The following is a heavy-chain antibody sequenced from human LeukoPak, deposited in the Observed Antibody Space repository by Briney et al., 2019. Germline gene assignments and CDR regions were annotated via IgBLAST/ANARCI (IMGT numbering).Heavy chain of an antibody. CDR2: IYYSGST. D-gene: IGHD3-10*01. V-gene: IGHV4-59*08. CDR1: GGSISSYY. Sequence: SETLSLTCTVSGGSISSYYWSWIRQPPGKGLEWIGYIYYSGSTNHNPSLKSRVTISVDTSKNQFSLKLSSVTAADTAVYYCAIHPRFRGEIDYWGQGNLVTVSS. CDR3: AIHPRFRGEIDY. J-gene: IGHJ4*02.